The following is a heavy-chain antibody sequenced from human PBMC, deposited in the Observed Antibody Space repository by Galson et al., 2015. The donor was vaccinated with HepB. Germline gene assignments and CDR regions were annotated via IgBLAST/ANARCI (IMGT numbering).Heavy chain of an antibody. CDR2: ISYDGSNK. CDR3: AKDVGYYGSGSYYEDYYYYYGMDV. J-gene: IGHJ6*02. D-gene: IGHD3-10*01. CDR1: GFTFSSYG. Sequence: SLRLSCAASGFTFSSYGMHWVRQAPGKGLEWVAVISYDGSNKYYADSVKGRFTISRDNSKNTLYLQMNSLRAEDTAVYYCAKDVGYYGSGSYYEDYYYYYGMDVWGQGTTVTVSS. V-gene: IGHV3-30*18.